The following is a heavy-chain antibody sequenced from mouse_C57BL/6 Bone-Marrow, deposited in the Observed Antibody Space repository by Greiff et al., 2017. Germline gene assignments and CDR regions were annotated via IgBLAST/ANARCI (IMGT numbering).Heavy chain of an antibody. CDR2: IDPSDSYT. D-gene: IGHD1-3*01. CDR3: ARWLVKAY. V-gene: IGHV1-50*01. Sequence: QVQLQQPGAELVKPGASVKLSCKASGYTFTSYWMQWVKQRPGQGLEWIGEIDPSDSYTNYNQKFKGKATLTVDTSSSTAYMQLSSLTSEDSAVYYCARWLVKAYWGQGTLVTVSA. J-gene: IGHJ3*01. CDR1: GYTFTSYW.